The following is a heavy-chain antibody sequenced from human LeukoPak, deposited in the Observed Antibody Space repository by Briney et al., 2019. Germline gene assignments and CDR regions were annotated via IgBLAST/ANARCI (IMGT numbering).Heavy chain of an antibody. CDR2: ITPDGSDS. V-gene: IGHV3-7*01. D-gene: IGHD3-10*01. CDR1: GFTFSDSW. J-gene: IGHJ5*02. Sequence: RPGGSLRLSCAASGFTFSDSWMTWVRQAPGKGLEWVASITPDGSDSNYLESVKSRFTISRDNAKNSLCLQMSSLRAADTAVYYCARGRGASWGQGTLVTVSS. CDR3: ARGRGAS.